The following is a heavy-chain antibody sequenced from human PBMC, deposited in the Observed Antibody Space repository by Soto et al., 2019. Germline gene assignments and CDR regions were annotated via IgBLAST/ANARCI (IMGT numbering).Heavy chain of an antibody. Sequence: GGSLRLSCAASGFTFSSYSMNWVRQAPGKGLEWVSSISSSSSYIYYADSVKGRFTISRDNAKNSLYLQMNSLRAEDTAVYYCARLVRGGFFGVVINPYYYMDVWGKGTTVTVSS. J-gene: IGHJ6*03. CDR3: ARLVRGGFFGVVINPYYYMDV. CDR1: GFTFSSYS. D-gene: IGHD3-3*01. CDR2: ISSSSSYI. V-gene: IGHV3-21*01.